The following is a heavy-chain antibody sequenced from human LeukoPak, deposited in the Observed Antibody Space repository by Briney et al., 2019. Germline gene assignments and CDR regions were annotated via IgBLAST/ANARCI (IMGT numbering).Heavy chain of an antibody. CDR3: ARVSRSSWYYFDY. J-gene: IGHJ4*02. D-gene: IGHD6-13*01. Sequence: PSETLSLTCAVYGGSFSGYYWSWICQPPGKGLEWIGEINHRGSTNYNPSLKSRVTISVDTSKNQFSLKLSSVTAADTAVYYCARVSRSSWYYFDYWGQGTLVTVSS. CDR2: INHRGST. CDR1: GGSFSGYY. V-gene: IGHV4-34*01.